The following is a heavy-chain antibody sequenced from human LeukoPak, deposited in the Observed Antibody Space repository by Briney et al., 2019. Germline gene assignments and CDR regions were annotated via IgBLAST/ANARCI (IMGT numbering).Heavy chain of an antibody. CDR1: DYSISSDYY. Sequence: SETLSLTCAVSDYSISSDYYWDWIRQPPGKGLEWIGSIYHSGRTYYNPSLKSRVTISVDTSKNQFSLNLNSVTAADTAVYYCARGVPPDYWGQGTLVTVSS. CDR3: ARGVPPDY. D-gene: IGHD2-8*01. V-gene: IGHV4-38-2*01. J-gene: IGHJ4*02. CDR2: IYHSGRT.